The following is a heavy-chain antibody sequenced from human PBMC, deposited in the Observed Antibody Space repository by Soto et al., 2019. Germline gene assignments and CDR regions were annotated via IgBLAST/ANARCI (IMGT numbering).Heavy chain of an antibody. D-gene: IGHD2-21*01. CDR1: GYTFTGYY. Sequence: ASVKVSCKASGYTFTGYYVHWVREAPGQGLEWMGWINPETGGTSYAQKFQGRVTLSRDTSINIAYLELSSLRFDDAAVYFCARERFQVISDGMDVWGQGTTVTVSS. V-gene: IGHV1-2*02. CDR2: INPETGGT. CDR3: ARERFQVISDGMDV. J-gene: IGHJ6*02.